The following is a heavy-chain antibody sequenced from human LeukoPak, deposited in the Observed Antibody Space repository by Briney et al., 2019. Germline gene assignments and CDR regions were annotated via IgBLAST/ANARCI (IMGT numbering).Heavy chain of an antibody. D-gene: IGHD6-13*01. V-gene: IGHV1-2*02. CDR1: GYTVTRYY. CDR2: INPNSVGT. J-gene: IGHJ5*02. Sequence: ASVKLSYKASGYTVTRYYMHSVREAPGQGLGWMGWINPNSVGTNYAQKYQRRVTMTRDTSISTAYMKLSRLRSVDAAVYYCAAEQEGSSWYEGHWFDPWGQGTLVTVSS. CDR3: AAEQEGSSWYEGHWFDP.